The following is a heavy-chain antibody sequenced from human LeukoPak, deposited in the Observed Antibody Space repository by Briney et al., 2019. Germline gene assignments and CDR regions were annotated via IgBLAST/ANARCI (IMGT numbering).Heavy chain of an antibody. CDR2: INPYSGGT. CDR3: ARDLSRDNWFDP. J-gene: IGHJ5*02. Sequence: ASVKVSCKASGYTFTGYYIHWVRQAPGQGLEWMGWINPYSGGTDYAQKFQGRVTLTRDTSISTAYMELSGLKSDDTAVYYCARDLSRDNWFDPWGQGTLVTVSS. V-gene: IGHV1-2*02. CDR1: GYTFTGYY.